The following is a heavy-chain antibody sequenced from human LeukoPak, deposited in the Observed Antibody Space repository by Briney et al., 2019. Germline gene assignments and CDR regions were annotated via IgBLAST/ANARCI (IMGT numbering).Heavy chain of an antibody. D-gene: IGHD6-19*01. V-gene: IGHV4-39*01. CDR3: ARHTGGWSPFDY. CDR2: IYYSGRT. CDR1: GDSISSNTYY. J-gene: IGHJ4*02. Sequence: SETLSLTCTVSGDSISSNTYYWGWIRQPPGKGLEWIGSIYYSGRTYYNPSLESRVTISVDTSKNQFSLKLSSVTAADTAVYYCARHTGGWSPFDYWGQGTQVTVSS.